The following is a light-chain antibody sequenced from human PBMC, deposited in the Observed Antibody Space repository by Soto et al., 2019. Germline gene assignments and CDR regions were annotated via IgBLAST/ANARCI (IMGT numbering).Light chain of an antibody. CDR1: QTVSSN. Sequence: VRTPSPATPSVSPGERATLSCRASQTVSSNLAWFQQKPGQAPRLLIYGASTRATGIPARFSGSGYGREFTLTISSLQSEDYAVYYCHPYNDWPPAFGQATKVDI. CDR3: HPYNDWPPA. V-gene: IGKV3-15*01. J-gene: IGKJ1*01. CDR2: GAS.